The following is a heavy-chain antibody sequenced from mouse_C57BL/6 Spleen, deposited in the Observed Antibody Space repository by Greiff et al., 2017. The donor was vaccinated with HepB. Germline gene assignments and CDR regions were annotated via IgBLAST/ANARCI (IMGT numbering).Heavy chain of an antibody. V-gene: IGHV2-2*01. J-gene: IGHJ4*01. CDR3: ARNWNYGSKNAMDY. CDR2: IWSGGST. Sequence: QVQLKESGPGLVQPSQCLSITCTVSGFSFTSYGVHWVRQSPGKGLEWLGAIWSGGSTDYNAAFISRLSISKDNSKSKVFFKMNSLQADDTAIYYCARNWNYGSKNAMDYWGQGTTVTVSS. CDR1: GFSFTSYG. D-gene: IGHD1-1*01.